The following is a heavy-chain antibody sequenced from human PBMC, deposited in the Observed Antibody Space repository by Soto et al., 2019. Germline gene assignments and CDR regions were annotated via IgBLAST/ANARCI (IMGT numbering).Heavy chain of an antibody. CDR3: ARVVGVVATGVFDY. CDR2: INAGNGNT. CDR1: GYTFTSYA. Sequence: GASVKVSCKASGYTFTSYAMHWVRQAPGQRLEWMGWINAGNGNTKYSQKFQGRVTITRDTSASTAYMELSSLRSEDTAVYYCARVVGVVATGVFDYWGQGTLVTVSS. J-gene: IGHJ4*02. D-gene: IGHD5-12*01. V-gene: IGHV1-3*01.